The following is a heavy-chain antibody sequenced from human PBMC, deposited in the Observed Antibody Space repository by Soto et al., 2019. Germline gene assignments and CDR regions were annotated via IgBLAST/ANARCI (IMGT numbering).Heavy chain of an antibody. D-gene: IGHD3-10*01. CDR1: GFTVSNNC. J-gene: IGHJ4*02. V-gene: IGHV3-66*01. Sequence: GGSLRLSCAASGFTVSNNCMNWVRQAPGKGLEWISVIYSGGSTYYADSVKGRFSISRDNSKNTLYLQMNSLRVEDTAFYYCARDTSRGEYDYWGQGTLVTVSS. CDR2: IYSGGST. CDR3: ARDTSRGEYDY.